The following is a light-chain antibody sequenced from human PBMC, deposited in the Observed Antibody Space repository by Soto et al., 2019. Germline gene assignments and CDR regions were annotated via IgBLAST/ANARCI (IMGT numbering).Light chain of an antibody. CDR1: SSDVGGYTY. CDR2: EVN. Sequence: QSALTQPASVSGSPRQSITISCTGASSDVGGYTYVSWYQQHPGKAPKLMIYEVNNRPSGVSHRFSGSKSGNTVSLTISGLQAEDEADYYCSSYTSSSTLYVFGTGTKVTVL. V-gene: IGLV2-14*01. CDR3: SSYTSSSTLYV. J-gene: IGLJ1*01.